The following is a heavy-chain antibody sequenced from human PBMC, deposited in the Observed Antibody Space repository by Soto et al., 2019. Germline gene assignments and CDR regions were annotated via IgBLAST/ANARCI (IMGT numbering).Heavy chain of an antibody. CDR3: AKGPAIVLVPAAMNYYYGMDV. V-gene: IGHV3-30*18. J-gene: IGHJ6*02. D-gene: IGHD2-2*01. CDR2: ISYDGSNK. CDR1: GFTFSSYG. Sequence: QVQLVESGGGVVQPGRSLRLSCAASGFTFSSYGMHWVRQAPGKGLEWVAVISYDGSNKYYADSVKGRFTSSRDNSKKTLYLQMNSLRAEDTAVYYCAKGPAIVLVPAAMNYYYGMDVWGQGTTVTVSS.